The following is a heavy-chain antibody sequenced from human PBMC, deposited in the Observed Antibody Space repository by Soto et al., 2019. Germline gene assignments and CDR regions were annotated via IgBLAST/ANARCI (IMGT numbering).Heavy chain of an antibody. CDR1: GYTFTSVD. Sequence: ASVKVSCKASGYTFTSVDIHWVRQATGQGLEWMGWMNPNSGTANYAQKFQDRVTMTRNTSISTAYMEVSSLRSEDTAIYYCARPYYSGWFLFTSWGQGTLVTVSS. D-gene: IGHD6-19*01. J-gene: IGHJ5*02. CDR2: MNPNSGTA. CDR3: ARPYYSGWFLFTS. V-gene: IGHV1-8*01.